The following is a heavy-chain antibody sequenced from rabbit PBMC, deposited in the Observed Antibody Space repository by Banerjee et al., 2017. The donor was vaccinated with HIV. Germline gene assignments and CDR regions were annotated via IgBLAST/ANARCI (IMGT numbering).Heavy chain of an antibody. CDR1: GFSFSSSDY. CDR3: ARGEHFSVGFSAFAIYLDL. V-gene: IGHV1S40*01. D-gene: IGHD6-1*01. CDR2: IAGSSSGFT. J-gene: IGHJ4*01. Sequence: QSLEESGGGLVQPEGSLTLTCKASGFSFSSSDYICWVRQAPGKGLEWISCIAGSSSGFTYSATWATGRFTISKTSSTTVTLQMTSLTATDTATYFCARGEHFSVGFSAFAIYLDLWGPGTLVTVS.